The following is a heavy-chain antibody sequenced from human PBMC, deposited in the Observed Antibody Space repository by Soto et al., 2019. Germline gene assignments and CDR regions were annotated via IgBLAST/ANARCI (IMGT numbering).Heavy chain of an antibody. V-gene: IGHV3-74*01. CDR1: GFSFSSYW. CDR2: INADGSGT. J-gene: IGHJ4*02. CDR3: GYYYDSSGYIGPFDY. Sequence: GGSLRLSCVDSGFSFSSYWMHWVRQVPGKGLVWVSRINADGSGTAYADSVRGRFTISRDNSKNTLYLQMNSLRAEDTAVYYCGYYYDSSGYIGPFDYWGQGTLVTVSS. D-gene: IGHD3-22*01.